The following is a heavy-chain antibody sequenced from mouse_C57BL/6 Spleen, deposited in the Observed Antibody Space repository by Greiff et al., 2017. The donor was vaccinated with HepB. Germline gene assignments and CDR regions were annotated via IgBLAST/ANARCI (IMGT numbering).Heavy chain of an antibody. J-gene: IGHJ2*01. CDR1: GYSITSGYY. CDR2: ISYDGSN. Sequence: EVHLVESGPGLVKPSQSLSLTCSVTGYSITSGYYWNWIRQFPGNKLEWMGYISYDGSNNYNPSLNNRISITRDTSKNQFFLKLNSVTTEDTATYYCARDRGGDFDYWGQGTTLTVSS. CDR3: ARDRGGDFDY. V-gene: IGHV3-6*01.